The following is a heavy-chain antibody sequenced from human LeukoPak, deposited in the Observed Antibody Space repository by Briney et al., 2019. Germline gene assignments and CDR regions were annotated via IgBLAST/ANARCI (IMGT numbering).Heavy chain of an antibody. Sequence: SETLSLTCTVSGGSISSSSYYWGWIRQPPGKGLEWIGSIYYSGSTYYNPSLKSRVTISVDTSKNQFSLKLSSVTAADTAVYYCARRSGRDHYGMGVWGQGTTVTVSS. CDR3: ARRSGRDHYGMGV. J-gene: IGHJ6*02. V-gene: IGHV4-39*01. CDR2: IYYSGST. CDR1: GGSISSSSYY. D-gene: IGHD2-15*01.